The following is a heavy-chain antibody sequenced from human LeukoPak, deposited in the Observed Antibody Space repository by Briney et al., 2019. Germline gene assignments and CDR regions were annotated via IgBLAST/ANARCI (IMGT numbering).Heavy chain of an antibody. D-gene: IGHD3-10*01. CDR3: ARGLGINGLALDM. V-gene: IGHV3-7*05. CDR2: IKQDGSVT. CDR1: GFTFSSNW. Sequence: GGSLRLSCAAAGFTFSSNWMSWVRQAPGRGRQRVSNIKQDGSVTYYVDAVKGRFTISRDNAKKSLYLQMNSLRGEDTAVYYCARGLGINGLALDMWGQGTMVTVSS. J-gene: IGHJ3*02.